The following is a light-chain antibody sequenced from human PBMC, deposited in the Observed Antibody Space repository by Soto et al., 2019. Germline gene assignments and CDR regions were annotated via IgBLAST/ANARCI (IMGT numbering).Light chain of an antibody. CDR2: DAS. J-gene: IGKJ4*01. V-gene: IGKV3-11*01. Sequence: EIVLTQSPDTLSLSPGERATLSCRASQSVSSYLAWYQQKPGQAPRLLIYDASNRATGIPARFSGSGSGTDFTLTISSLEPEDFAVYYCQQRSNWPLTFGVGTKVEIK. CDR1: QSVSSY. CDR3: QQRSNWPLT.